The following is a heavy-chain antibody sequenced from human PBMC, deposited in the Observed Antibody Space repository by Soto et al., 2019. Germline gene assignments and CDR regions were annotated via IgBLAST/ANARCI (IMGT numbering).Heavy chain of an antibody. CDR3: ARRLVLDGAFDI. CDR1: GYSFTSYW. J-gene: IGHJ3*02. Sequence: GESLKISCKGSGYSFTSYWISWVRQMPGKGLEWMGRIDPSDSYTNYSPSFQGHVTISADKSISTAYRQWSSLKASDSAMYYCARRLVLDGAFDIWGQGTMVTVSS. V-gene: IGHV5-10-1*01. D-gene: IGHD1-1*01. CDR2: IDPSDSYT.